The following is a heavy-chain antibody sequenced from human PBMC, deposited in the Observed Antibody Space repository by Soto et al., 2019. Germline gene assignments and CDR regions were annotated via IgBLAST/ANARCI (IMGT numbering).Heavy chain of an antibody. V-gene: IGHV1-69*01. J-gene: IGHJ2*01. CDR3: AGRTTVTTTYWYFDL. CDR1: GGTFSSYA. Sequence: QVQLVQSGAEVKKPGSSVKVSCKASGGTFSSYAISWVRQAPGQGLEWMGGINPIFGTATYAQKFQGRVTITADESTGTAYMELSSLRSEDTAVYYCAGRTTVTTTYWYFDLWCRGTLVTVSS. CDR2: INPIFGTA. D-gene: IGHD4-17*01.